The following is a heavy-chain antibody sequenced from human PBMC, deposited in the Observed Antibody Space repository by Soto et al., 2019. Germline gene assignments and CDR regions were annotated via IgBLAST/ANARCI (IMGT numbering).Heavy chain of an antibody. CDR1: RYIFTNYG. CDR2: ITTYNGNT. CDR3: ERALAGDGMDV. Sequence: QVQLVQSGVEVREPGASVKVSCKAVRYIFTNYGVSWVRQAPGQGLEWMGWITTYNGNTEYAQKFQGRVTMTTDASRSTAYMELGSLRSDDTATYYWERALAGDGMDVGGQGTTVTVAS. D-gene: IGHD3-10*01. J-gene: IGHJ6*02. V-gene: IGHV1-18*01.